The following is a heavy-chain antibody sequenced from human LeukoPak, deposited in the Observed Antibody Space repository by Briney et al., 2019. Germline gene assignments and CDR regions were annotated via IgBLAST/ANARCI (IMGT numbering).Heavy chain of an antibody. D-gene: IGHD3-10*01. CDR2: IYYSGST. CDR1: GGSINNYY. CDR3: ASSYYYGSGTLALSFDY. Sequence: PSETLSLTCTVSGGSINNYYWSWIRQPPGKGLEWITYIYYSGSTNYNPSLKSRVTISVDTSKNQFSLKLSSVTAADTAVYYCASSYYYGSGTLALSFDYWGQGTLVTASS. J-gene: IGHJ4*02. V-gene: IGHV4-59*01.